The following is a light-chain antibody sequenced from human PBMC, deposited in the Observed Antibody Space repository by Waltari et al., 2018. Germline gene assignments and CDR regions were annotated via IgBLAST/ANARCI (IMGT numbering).Light chain of an antibody. CDR1: QSISSY. J-gene: IGKJ5*01. CDR3: QQSYSTPIT. Sequence: IQMTQSPSSLSPSVGDRVTITCRASQSISSYLNWYQQKPGKAPKPLIYAASSLQSGVPSRFSGSGSGTDFTLTISSLQPEDFATYYCQQSYSTPITFGQGTRLEIK. V-gene: IGKV1-39*01. CDR2: AAS.